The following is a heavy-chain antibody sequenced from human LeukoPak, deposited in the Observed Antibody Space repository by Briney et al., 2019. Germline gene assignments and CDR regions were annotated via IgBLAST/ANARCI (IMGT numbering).Heavy chain of an antibody. V-gene: IGHV1-2*02. J-gene: IGHJ6*02. D-gene: IGHD2-8*01. CDR1: GHTFTSYG. Sequence: GASVKVSCKASGHTFTSYGISWVRQAPGQGLEWMGWINPNSSGTNYAQKFQGRVTMTRDTSISTAYMELSRLRSDDTAVYYCAREYVDVWGQGTTVTVSS. CDR2: INPNSSGT. CDR3: AREYVDV.